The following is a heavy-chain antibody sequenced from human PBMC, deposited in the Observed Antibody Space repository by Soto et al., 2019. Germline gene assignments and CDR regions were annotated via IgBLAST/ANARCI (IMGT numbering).Heavy chain of an antibody. CDR1: GFTVSSSY. CDR2: FYSGGTT. V-gene: IGHV3-66*01. CDR3: ARDPYSSTWDHSYYLAY. Sequence: GGSLRLSCAASGFTVSSSYMSWVRQAPGKGLEWVSVFYSGGTTYYADSVKGRFTISRDNSKNALYLQMNSLRAEDTAVYYCARDPYSSTWDHSYYLAYWAQGTLVTVPS. D-gene: IGHD6-13*01. J-gene: IGHJ4*02.